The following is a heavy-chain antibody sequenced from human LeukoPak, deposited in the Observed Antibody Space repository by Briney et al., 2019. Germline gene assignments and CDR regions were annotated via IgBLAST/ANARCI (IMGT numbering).Heavy chain of an antibody. J-gene: IGHJ4*02. V-gene: IGHV4-4*02. D-gene: IGHD6-6*01. CDR3: ARKVAARKGGDY. CDR1: GASISSNNW. Sequence: ASGTLSLTCAVSGASISSNNWWSWVRQPPGKGLEWIGSIYYSGSTYYNPSLKSRVTISVDTSKNQFSLKLSSVTAADTAVYYCARKVAARKGGDYWGQGTLVTVSS. CDR2: IYYSGST.